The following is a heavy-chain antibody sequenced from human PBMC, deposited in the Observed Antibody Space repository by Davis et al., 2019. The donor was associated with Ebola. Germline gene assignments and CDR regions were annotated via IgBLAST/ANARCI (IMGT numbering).Heavy chain of an antibody. V-gene: IGHV1-46*01. CDR2: ISPSGGTT. CDR1: GYTLVSYY. J-gene: IGHJ4*02. Sequence: ASVQVSCKASGYTLVSYYAHWVRHPSGQGLEWMGIISPSGGTTTYAQKFQGRVTMTRDTSTNTLYMELSSLTSGDTAVYYCVRDLRGWGDFDYWGQGTLVTVSS. D-gene: IGHD3-10*01. CDR3: VRDLRGWGDFDY.